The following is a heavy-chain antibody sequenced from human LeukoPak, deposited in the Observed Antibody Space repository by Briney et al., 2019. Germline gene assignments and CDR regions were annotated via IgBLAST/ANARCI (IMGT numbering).Heavy chain of an antibody. CDR3: ARQFCSGGSCYSGDFFDY. CDR2: ISYDGSNK. D-gene: IGHD2-15*01. J-gene: IGHJ4*02. CDR1: GFTFSSYA. V-gene: IGHV3-30-3*01. Sequence: GGSLRLSCAASGFTFSSYAMHWVRQAPGKGLEWVAVISYDGSNKYYADSVKGRFTISRDNAKNSLYLQMNSLRAEDTAVYYCARQFCSGGSCYSGDFFDYRGQGTLVTVSS.